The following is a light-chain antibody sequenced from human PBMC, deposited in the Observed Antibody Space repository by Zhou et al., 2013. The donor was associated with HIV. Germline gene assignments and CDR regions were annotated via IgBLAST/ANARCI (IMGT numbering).Light chain of an antibody. J-gene: IGKJ3*01. V-gene: IGKV2-28*01. Sequence: DIVMTQSPLSLPVTPGEPASISCKSSQSLLHSNGFNYLDWYLQKPGQSPQLLIYLGAYRAPGVPDRFSGSVSGTDFTLKISRVEAEDVGVYYCMQTLQTPGFGPGTKVDIK. CDR2: LGA. CDR1: QSLLHSNGFNY. CDR3: MQTLQTPG.